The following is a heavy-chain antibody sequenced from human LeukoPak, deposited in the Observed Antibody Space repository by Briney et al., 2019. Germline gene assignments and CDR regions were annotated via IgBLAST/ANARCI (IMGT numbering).Heavy chain of an antibody. J-gene: IGHJ3*02. CDR1: GNTFTGYY. V-gene: IGHV1-2*02. Sequence: ASVKVSCKTSGNTFTGYYIHWVRQAPGQGPEWMGWINPNSGGTNYAQKFQGRVTMTRDTSISTAYMELTRLGSDGTAVYYCATVKAKDAFDIRGQGTMVTVSS. CDR2: INPNSGGT. CDR3: ATVKAKDAFDI.